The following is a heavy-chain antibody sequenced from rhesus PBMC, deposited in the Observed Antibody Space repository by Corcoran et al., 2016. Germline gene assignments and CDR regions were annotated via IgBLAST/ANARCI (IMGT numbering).Heavy chain of an antibody. J-gene: IGHJ4*01. V-gene: IGHV4-169*01. CDR3: ARVAVAVDY. CDR2: IYGMGSST. D-gene: IGHD2-33*01. CDR1: GGSISSSS. Sequence: QLQLQESGPGLVKPSETLSVTCAVSGGSISSSSWSWLRQAPGKGLEWIGYIYGMGSSTNSNPPLKSRVTISKDTSKNQFALKLSSVTAAYTAVYYCARVAVAVDYWGQGVLVTVSS.